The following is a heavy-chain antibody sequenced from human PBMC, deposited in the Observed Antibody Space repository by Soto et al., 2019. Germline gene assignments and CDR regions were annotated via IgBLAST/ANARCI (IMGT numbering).Heavy chain of an antibody. CDR1: GFSFRNYA. Sequence: QVQPVESGGGVVQPGRSLRLSCAALGFSFRNYAMHWVRQPPGKGLEWVASISYDGASQYYADSVKGRLTVSRDNSNNTLYLQVNSLRGEDSAVYYCARDIVLDTVMIFYGLDVWGQGTTVIVSS. CDR2: ISYDGASQ. V-gene: IGHV3-30-3*01. CDR3: ARDIVLDTVMIFYGLDV. D-gene: IGHD2-21*01. J-gene: IGHJ6*02.